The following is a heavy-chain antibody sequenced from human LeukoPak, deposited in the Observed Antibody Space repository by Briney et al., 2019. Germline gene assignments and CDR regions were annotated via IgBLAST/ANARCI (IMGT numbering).Heavy chain of an antibody. Sequence: PSEILSLTCTVSGGSISSSSYYWGWIRQPPGKGLEWIGSIYYSGSTYYNPSLKSRVTISVDTSKNQFSLKLGSVTAADTAVYYCASLTTEAPLEMYYYYYMDVWGKGTTVTVSS. V-gene: IGHV4-39*07. CDR3: ASLTTEAPLEMYYYYYMDV. CDR1: GGSISSSSYY. J-gene: IGHJ6*03. D-gene: IGHD4-11*01. CDR2: IYYSGST.